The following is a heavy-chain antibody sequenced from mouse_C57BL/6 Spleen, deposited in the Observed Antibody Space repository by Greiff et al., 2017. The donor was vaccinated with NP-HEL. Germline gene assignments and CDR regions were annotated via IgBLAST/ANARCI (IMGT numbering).Heavy chain of an antibody. J-gene: IGHJ2*01. CDR3: ARGGGSYFDD. CDR2: IDPSDSYT. CDR1: GYTFTSYW. Sequence: VQLQQPGAELVMPGASVKLSCKASGYTFTSYWMHWVKQRPGQGLEWIGEIDPSDSYTNYNQKFKGKSTLTVDKSSSTAYMQLSSLTSEDSAVYYCARGGGSYFDDWGQGTTLTVSS. D-gene: IGHD3-2*02. V-gene: IGHV1-69*01.